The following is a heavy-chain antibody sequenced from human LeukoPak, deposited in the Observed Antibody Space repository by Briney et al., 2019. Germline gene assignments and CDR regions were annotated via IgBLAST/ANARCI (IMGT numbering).Heavy chain of an antibody. CDR2: IRYDGRNK. Sequence: GGSLRLSCAASGSTFSSYGMHWVRQAPGKGLEWVAFIRYDGRNKYYADSVKGRFTISRDNSKNTLYLQMNSLRAEDTAVYYCARDRTAAAGTFDYWGQGTLVTVSS. V-gene: IGHV3-30*02. CDR3: ARDRTAAAGTFDY. D-gene: IGHD6-13*01. J-gene: IGHJ4*02. CDR1: GSTFSSYG.